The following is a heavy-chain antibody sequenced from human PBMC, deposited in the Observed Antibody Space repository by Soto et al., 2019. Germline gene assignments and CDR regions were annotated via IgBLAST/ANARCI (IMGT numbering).Heavy chain of an antibody. J-gene: IGHJ5*02. CDR3: AKDLFGNP. V-gene: IGHV3-30*18. Sequence: GGSLRLSCAASGFTFSSYGMHWVRQAPGKGLEWVAVISYDGSNKYYADSVKGRFTISRDNSKNTLYLQMNSLRAEDTAVYYCAKDLFGNPWGQGTLVTVSS. D-gene: IGHD3-10*01. CDR1: GFTFSSYG. CDR2: ISYDGSNK.